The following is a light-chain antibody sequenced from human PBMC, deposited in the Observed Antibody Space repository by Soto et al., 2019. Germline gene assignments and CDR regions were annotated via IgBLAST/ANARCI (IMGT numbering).Light chain of an antibody. Sequence: QSVLTQPPSASGTPGQRVTISCSGSSSNIGSNYVYWYQQLPGTAPKLLIYRNNQRPSGVPDRFSGSKSGTSASLAISGLRSEDEADYYCAAGDDSRYVFGTGTKVTVL. J-gene: IGLJ1*01. CDR1: SSNIGSNY. CDR2: RNN. V-gene: IGLV1-47*01. CDR3: AAGDDSRYV.